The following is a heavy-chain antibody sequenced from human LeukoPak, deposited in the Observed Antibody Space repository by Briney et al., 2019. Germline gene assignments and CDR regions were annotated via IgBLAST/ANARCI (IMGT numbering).Heavy chain of an antibody. D-gene: IGHD3-22*01. V-gene: IGHV4-59*01. CDR1: GGSISSYY. Sequence: SETLSLTCTVSGGSISSYYWSWIRQPPGKGLEWIGYIYYSGSTNYNPSLKSRVTISVDTSKNQFSLKLSSVTAADTAVYYCARAPNASSGYYNRGLPNYYYYYMDVWGKGTTVTISS. CDR3: ARAPNASSGYYNRGLPNYYYYYMDV. J-gene: IGHJ6*03. CDR2: IYYSGST.